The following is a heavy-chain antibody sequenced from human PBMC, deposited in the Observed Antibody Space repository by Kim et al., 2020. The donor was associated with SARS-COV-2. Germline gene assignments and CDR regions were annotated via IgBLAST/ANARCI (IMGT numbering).Heavy chain of an antibody. CDR2: INGSGSNT. Sequence: GGSLRLSCAASGFTFSSYAMSWVRQAPGKGLEWVANINGSGSNTYYAGSVQGRFTISRDNANNSLYLQMNSLRAEDTAVYYCAKAIGGSTGRFDVGGSWG. V-gene: IGHV3-23*01. J-gene: IGHJ5*01. CDR1: GFTFSSYA. D-gene: IGHD3-16*01. CDR3: AKAIGGSTGRFDVGGS.